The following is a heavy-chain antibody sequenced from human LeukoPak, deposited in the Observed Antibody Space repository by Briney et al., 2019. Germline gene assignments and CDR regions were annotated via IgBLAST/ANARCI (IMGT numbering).Heavy chain of an antibody. Sequence: APVKVSCKASGGTFSSYAISWVRQAPGQGLEWMGRIIPIFGTANYAQKFQGRVTITTDESTSTAYMELSSLRSEDTAVYYCASIDSSGYYSSDAFDIWGQGTMVTVSS. D-gene: IGHD3-22*01. CDR1: GGTFSSYA. V-gene: IGHV1-69*05. CDR2: IIPIFGTA. J-gene: IGHJ3*02. CDR3: ASIDSSGYYSSDAFDI.